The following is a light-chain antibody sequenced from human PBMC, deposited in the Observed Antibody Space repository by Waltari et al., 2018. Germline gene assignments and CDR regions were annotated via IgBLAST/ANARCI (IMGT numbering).Light chain of an antibody. CDR1: SSDVGGYNY. CDR3: CSYTTSTPWV. CDR2: DVS. V-gene: IGLV2-14*03. Sequence: QSALTQPASVSGSPGQSITISCTGTSSDVGGYNYVPWYQQHPGKAPKLMIFDVSNRPSGVSNRFSGSKSGNTASLTISGLQAEDEADYYCCSYTTSTPWVFGGGTKLTVL. J-gene: IGLJ3*02.